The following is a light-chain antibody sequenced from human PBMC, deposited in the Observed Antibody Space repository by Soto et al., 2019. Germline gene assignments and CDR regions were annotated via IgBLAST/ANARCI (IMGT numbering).Light chain of an antibody. CDR1: SSDVGGYNY. CDR3: SSYAGSNKSGRVV. V-gene: IGLV2-8*01. CDR2: EVS. J-gene: IGLJ2*01. Sequence: QSALTQPPSASGSPGQSVTISCTGTSSDVGGYNYVSWYQQHPGKAPKLMIYEVSKRPSGVPDRFSGSKSGNTASLTVSGLQAEDEADYYCSSYAGSNKSGRVVFGGGTKVTVL.